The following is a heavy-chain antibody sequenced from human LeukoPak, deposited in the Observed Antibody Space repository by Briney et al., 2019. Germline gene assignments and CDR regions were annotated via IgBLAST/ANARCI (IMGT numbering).Heavy chain of an antibody. D-gene: IGHD5-12*01. J-gene: IGHJ4*02. Sequence: GGSLRLSCATSGFTFSNYGLHWVRQAPGKGREWVSVIWHDGIKQFYADSVQGRFTISRDNFKKTVYLQMDSLRAEDTAVYYCARRGHSGYDTLDYWGQGTLVIVSS. V-gene: IGHV3-33*01. CDR2: IWHDGIKQ. CDR1: GFTFSNYG. CDR3: ARRGHSGYDTLDY.